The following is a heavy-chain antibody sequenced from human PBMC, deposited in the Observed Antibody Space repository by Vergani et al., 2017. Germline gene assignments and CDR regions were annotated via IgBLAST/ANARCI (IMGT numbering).Heavy chain of an antibody. CDR3: ARSGNSSGYSFDY. V-gene: IGHV3-23*01. J-gene: IGHJ4*02. CDR1: GFTFSSYA. CDR2: ISGSGGST. D-gene: IGHD3-22*01. Sequence: EVQLLESGGGLVQPGGSLRLSCAASGFTFSSYAMSWVRQAPGKGLEWVSAISGSGGSTYYADSVKGRFTISRHNSKNTLYLQMNSLRAEDTAVYYGARSGNSSGYSFDYWGQGTLVTVSS.